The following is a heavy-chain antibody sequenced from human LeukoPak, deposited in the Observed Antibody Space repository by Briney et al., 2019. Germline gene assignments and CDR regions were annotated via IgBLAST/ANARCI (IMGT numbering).Heavy chain of an antibody. D-gene: IGHD3-16*01. CDR1: GFTFSSYA. V-gene: IGHV3-23*01. CDR3: ARGSYDYGAPTKYYFDY. CDR2: ISGSGGST. Sequence: GGSLRLSCAASGFTFSSYAMSWVRQAPGKGLEWVSAISGSGGSTYYADSVKGRFTISRDNSKNTLYLQMNSLRSEDTAVYYCARGSYDYGAPTKYYFDYWGQGTLVTVSS. J-gene: IGHJ4*02.